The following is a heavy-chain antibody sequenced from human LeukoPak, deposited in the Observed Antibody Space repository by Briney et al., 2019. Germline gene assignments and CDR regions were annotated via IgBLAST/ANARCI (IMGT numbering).Heavy chain of an antibody. V-gene: IGHV3-15*01. Sequence: GGSLRLCCVASGFSFSNAWISWVRQAAGKGLEWVGRIRRETEGGKTDYAAPVKGRFTISREDSKNTLHLQMNSLKIEDTAVYYCATDAAVAPYYFNYWGQGTLVTVSS. CDR2: IRRETEGGKT. D-gene: IGHD6-19*01. CDR3: ATDAAVAPYYFNY. CDR1: GFSFSNAW. J-gene: IGHJ4*02.